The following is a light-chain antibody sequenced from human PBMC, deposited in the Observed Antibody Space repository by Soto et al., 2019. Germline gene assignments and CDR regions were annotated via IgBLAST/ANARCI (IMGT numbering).Light chain of an antibody. V-gene: IGKV1-39*01. CDR2: AAS. CDR3: QQYDNPPIT. Sequence: MTQSPAALSASEGDRAPLTCRASLTISRYLNWYQQKPGKAPKLLIYAASSLDSGVPARFSGSGSGTDFTLTISSLEPEDIATYYCQQYDNPPITFGQGTRLAI. CDR1: LTISRY. J-gene: IGKJ5*01.